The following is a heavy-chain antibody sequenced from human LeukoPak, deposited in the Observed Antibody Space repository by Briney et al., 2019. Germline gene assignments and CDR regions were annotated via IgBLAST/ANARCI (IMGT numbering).Heavy chain of an antibody. Sequence: GGSLRLSCAASGFTFSSYSMSWVRQAPGKGLEWVSSISSGSTFIYYADSMKGRFTISRDNAKNSLYLQMNTLRAEDTAVYYCARDRIYSGIYHDTFDIWGHGTMVAVSS. D-gene: IGHD1-26*01. CDR3: ARDRIYSGIYHDTFDI. J-gene: IGHJ3*02. CDR2: ISSGSTFI. V-gene: IGHV3-21*01. CDR1: GFTFSSYS.